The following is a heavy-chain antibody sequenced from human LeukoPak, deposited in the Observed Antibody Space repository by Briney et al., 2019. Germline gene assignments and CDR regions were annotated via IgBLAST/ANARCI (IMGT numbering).Heavy chain of an antibody. D-gene: IGHD6-13*01. CDR1: GFIFSDYY. CDR2: ISSDSSYT. V-gene: IGHV3-11*06. Sequence: GGSLRLSCAASGFIFSDYYMTWIRQAPGKGLDWISYISSDSSYTRYADSVKGRFTVSRDNAKNSLYLQMNSLRAEDTAVYYCVRLHSTAAAGTYDYWGQGTLVTVSS. CDR3: VRLHSTAAAGTYDY. J-gene: IGHJ4*02.